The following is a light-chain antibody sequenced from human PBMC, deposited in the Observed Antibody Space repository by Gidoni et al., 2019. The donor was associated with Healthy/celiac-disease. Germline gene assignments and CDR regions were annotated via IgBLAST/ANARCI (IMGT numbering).Light chain of an antibody. Sequence: DIVMTQSPDSLAVSMGERATINCKSSQSVLSSSNNKNYLAWYQQKPGQPPKLLIYGASTRESGVPDRFSGSGSGTDFTLTISSLQAEDVAVYYCQQYYSTPPSFXQXTKVXIK. CDR2: GAS. CDR3: QQYYSTPPS. V-gene: IGKV4-1*01. J-gene: IGKJ1*01. CDR1: QSVLSSSNNKNY.